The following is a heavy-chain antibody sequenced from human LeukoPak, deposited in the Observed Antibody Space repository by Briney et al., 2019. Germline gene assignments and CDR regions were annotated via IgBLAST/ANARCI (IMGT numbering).Heavy chain of an antibody. CDR1: GFTFSSYS. Sequence: GGSLRLSCAASGFTFSSYSMNWVRQAPGKGLKWVSSISSSSSYIYYADSVKGRFTISRDNAKNSLYLQMNSLRAEDTAVYYCARGGDYSIRSFDYWGQGTLVTVSS. D-gene: IGHD4-17*01. CDR3: ARGGDYSIRSFDY. V-gene: IGHV3-21*01. J-gene: IGHJ4*02. CDR2: ISSSSSYI.